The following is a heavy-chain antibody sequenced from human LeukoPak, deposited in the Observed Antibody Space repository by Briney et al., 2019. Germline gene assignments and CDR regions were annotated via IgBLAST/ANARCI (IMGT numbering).Heavy chain of an antibody. Sequence: ASVKVSCKGSGYTFTSYYISWVLQAPGQGVECMVCISSQNDKPNYAQKLQGSVTTTTDTPTRKAYIKLRSLRTDATAVYHSGREDTAVDMATISSLVIDYWGQGTLVTVSS. CDR3: GREDTAVDMATISSLVIDY. CDR1: GYTFTSYY. J-gene: IGHJ4*02. CDR2: ISSQNDKP. D-gene: IGHD5-24*01. V-gene: IGHV1-18*01.